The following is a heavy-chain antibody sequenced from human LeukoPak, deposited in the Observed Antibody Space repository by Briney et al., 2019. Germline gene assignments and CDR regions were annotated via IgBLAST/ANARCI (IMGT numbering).Heavy chain of an antibody. J-gene: IGHJ4*02. V-gene: IGHV2-5*01. D-gene: IGHD5-12*01. Sequence: SGPTLVKPTQTLTLTCTFSGFSLSTSGVGVGWIRQPPGKALEWLALIYWNDDKRYSPSLKSRLTITKDTSKNQVVLTMTNMDPVDTATYYCAHRPTIVAPFDYWGQGTLVTVSS. CDR2: IYWNDDK. CDR1: GFSLSTSGVG. CDR3: AHRPTIVAPFDY.